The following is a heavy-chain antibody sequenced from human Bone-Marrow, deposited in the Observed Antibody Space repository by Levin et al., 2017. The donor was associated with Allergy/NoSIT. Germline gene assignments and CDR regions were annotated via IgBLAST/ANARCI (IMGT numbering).Heavy chain of an antibody. CDR3: SSAPGFSDY. CDR2: IYSGGGT. Sequence: PGGSLRLSCAASGFTVGNNYVAWVRQAPGKGLDWISVIYSGGGTYYADSVKGRFTISRDKSKNTVYLQMNSLRVADTAVYYCSSAPGFSDYWGQGTRVTVSS. CDR1: GFTVGNNY. V-gene: IGHV3-66*01. J-gene: IGHJ4*02.